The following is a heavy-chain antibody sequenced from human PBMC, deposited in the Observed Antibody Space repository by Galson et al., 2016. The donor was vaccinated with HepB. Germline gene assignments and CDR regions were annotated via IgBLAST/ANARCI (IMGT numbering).Heavy chain of an antibody. J-gene: IGHJ4*02. CDR1: GYTFTRYY. CDR2: INPSGGTT. V-gene: IGHV1-46*01. D-gene: IGHD4-17*01. Sequence: SVKVSCKASGYTFTRYYIHWVRQAPGQGLEWMGIINPSGGTTSYAHKFQGRGTMTRDTSTSTVYMELSRLRSEDTAVFYCARGRPGPTYDYGDRGLFDYWGQGTLVTVSS. CDR3: ARGRPGPTYDYGDRGLFDY.